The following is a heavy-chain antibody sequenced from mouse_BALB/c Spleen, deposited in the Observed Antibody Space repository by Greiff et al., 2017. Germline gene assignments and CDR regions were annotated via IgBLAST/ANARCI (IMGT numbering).Heavy chain of an antibody. CDR1: GFTFSDYY. CDR2: ISDGGSYT. CDR3: ARDGGFAY. J-gene: IGHJ3*01. Sequence: EVKVEESGGGLVKPGGSLKLSCAASGFTFSDYYMYWVRQTPEKRLEWVATISDGGSYTYYPDSVKGRFTISRDNAKNNLYLQMSSLKSEDTAMYYCARDGGFAYWGQGTLVTVSA. V-gene: IGHV5-4*02.